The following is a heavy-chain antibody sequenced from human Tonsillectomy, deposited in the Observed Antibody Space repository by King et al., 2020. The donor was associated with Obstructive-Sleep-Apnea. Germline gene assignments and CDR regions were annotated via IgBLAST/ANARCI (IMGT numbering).Heavy chain of an antibody. V-gene: IGHV6-1*01. J-gene: IGHJ4*02. Sequence: VQLQQSGPGLVKPSQTLSLTCAISGDSVSSNSAAGNWIRQSPSRGLEWLGRTYYRSKGYNEYAVSVKSRITINPDTSKNHFSLQVNSVTPEDTAVYYCAREQGSSWSVWGQGTLVTVSS. D-gene: IGHD6-13*01. CDR2: TYYRSKGYN. CDR1: GDSVSSNSAA. CDR3: AREQGSSWSV.